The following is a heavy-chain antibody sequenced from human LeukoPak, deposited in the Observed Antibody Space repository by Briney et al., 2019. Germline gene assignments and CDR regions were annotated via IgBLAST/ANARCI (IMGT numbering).Heavy chain of an antibody. CDR2: INPNSGGT. CDR1: GYTFTGYY. J-gene: IGHJ6*03. Sequence: ASVKVSCKASGYTFTGYYMHWVRRAPGQGLEWMGWINPNSGGTNYAQKFQGRVTMTRDTSISTAYMELSRLRSDDTAVYYCARDGIVVVPAAITYYYYYYMDVWGKGTTVTVSS. CDR3: ARDGIVVVPAAITYYYYYYMDV. V-gene: IGHV1-2*02. D-gene: IGHD2-2*01.